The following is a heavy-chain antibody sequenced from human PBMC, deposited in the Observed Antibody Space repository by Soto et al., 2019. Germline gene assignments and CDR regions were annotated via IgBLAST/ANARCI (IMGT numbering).Heavy chain of an antibody. V-gene: IGHV3-23*01. Sequence: EVQLLESGGGLVQPGGSLRLSCVGSGFTFINHAMNWVRQAPGKGLEWVSGISGGGDRTFDADSVKGRFTISRDNSKNSVTLQMYSLRAEDTAVYYCSSKVLGSTTRTDYWYFDLWGRGTLVTVSS. CDR2: ISGGGDRT. J-gene: IGHJ2*01. CDR3: SSKVLGSTTRTDYWYFDL. D-gene: IGHD3-16*01. CDR1: GFTFINHA.